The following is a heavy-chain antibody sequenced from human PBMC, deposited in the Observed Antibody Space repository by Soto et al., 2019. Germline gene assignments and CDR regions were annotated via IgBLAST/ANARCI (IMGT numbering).Heavy chain of an antibody. CDR2: ISAYNGNT. Sequence: QVQLVQSGAEVKKPGASVKVSRKASNYTFTNYGISWVRQAPGQGLEWMGWISAYNGNTNYAQKLQGRVTMTTDTSTSTAFMELRSLRSDDTAVYYCAREGLDYYESSGYYYGPFFDYWGQGTLVTVSS. D-gene: IGHD3-22*01. V-gene: IGHV1-18*01. CDR3: AREGLDYYESSGYYYGPFFDY. J-gene: IGHJ4*02. CDR1: NYTFTNYG.